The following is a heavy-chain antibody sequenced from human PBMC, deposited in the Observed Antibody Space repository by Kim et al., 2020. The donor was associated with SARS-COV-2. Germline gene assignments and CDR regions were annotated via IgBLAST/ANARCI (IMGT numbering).Heavy chain of an antibody. J-gene: IGHJ6*02. Sequence: SETLSLTCAVYGGSFSGYYWSWIRQPPGKGLEWIGEINHSGSTNYNPSLKSRVTISVDTSKNQFSLKLSSVTAADTAVYYCARVQYSSSFYYYYYGMDVWGQGTTVTVSS. V-gene: IGHV4-34*01. CDR3: ARVQYSSSFYYYYYGMDV. D-gene: IGHD6-6*01. CDR1: GGSFSGYY. CDR2: INHSGST.